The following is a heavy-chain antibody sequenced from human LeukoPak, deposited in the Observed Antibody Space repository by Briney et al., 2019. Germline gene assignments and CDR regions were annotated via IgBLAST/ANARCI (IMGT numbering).Heavy chain of an antibody. CDR3: ARHWYGGNFLFDY. Sequence: SETLSLTCTVSGGSISSTNYYWGWIRQPPGKGLEWIGTIYYTGTTYYNPSLTSRVTISIDTSKNQFSLNLNSVTAADTAVYYCARHWYGGNFLFDYWGRGTLITVSS. CDR2: IYYTGTT. CDR1: GGSISSTNYY. V-gene: IGHV4-39*01. D-gene: IGHD4-23*01. J-gene: IGHJ4*02.